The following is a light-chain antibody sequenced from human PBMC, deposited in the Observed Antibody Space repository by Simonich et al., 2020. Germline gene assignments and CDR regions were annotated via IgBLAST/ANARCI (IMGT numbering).Light chain of an antibody. CDR1: SSDVGGYNY. CDR3: SSYTSSSTWV. CDR2: DVS. J-gene: IGLJ3*02. V-gene: IGLV2-14*01. Sequence: QSALTQPASVSGSPGQSITISCPGTSSDVGGYNYVSWYQQHPGKAPKLMIYDVSKGPSGVSNRFSGSKSGNTASLTISGLQAEDEADYYCSSYTSSSTWVFGGGTKLTVL.